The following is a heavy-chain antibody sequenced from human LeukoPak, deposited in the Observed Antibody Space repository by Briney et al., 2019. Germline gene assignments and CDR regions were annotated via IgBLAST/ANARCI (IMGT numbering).Heavy chain of an antibody. CDR1: GYTFTSYD. CDR2: MNPNSGNT. V-gene: IGHV1-8*03. CDR3: ARAVGYYYYMDV. J-gene: IGHJ6*03. Sequence: ASVKVSCKASGYTFTSYDINWVRQATGHGLEWMGWMNPNSGNTGYAQKFQGRVTITRNTSISTAYMELSSLRSEDTAVYYCARAVGYYYYMDVWGKGTTVTVSS.